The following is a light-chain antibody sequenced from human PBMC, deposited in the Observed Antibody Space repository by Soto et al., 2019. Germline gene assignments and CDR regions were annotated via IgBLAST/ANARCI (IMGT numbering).Light chain of an antibody. CDR2: GAS. Sequence: EIVFTQSPGTLSLSPGERATLSCRASQSVSSSYLAWYQQKPGQAPRLLIYGASSRATGIPDRFSGSGSGTDFTLTISRLEPEDFAVYYCQQYGSSPTWTFGQGTKVDIX. J-gene: IGKJ1*01. V-gene: IGKV3-20*01. CDR3: QQYGSSPTWT. CDR1: QSVSSSY.